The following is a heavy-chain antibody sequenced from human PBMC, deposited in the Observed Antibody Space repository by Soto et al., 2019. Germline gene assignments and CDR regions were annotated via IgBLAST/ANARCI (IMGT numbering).Heavy chain of an antibody. D-gene: IGHD3-22*01. CDR3: ARASMIGVPGFFDV. Sequence: PSETLSVTITVSGGSIVNNHYYWNFVRQPPGTDLEWIGYIYYSGSTYYHPSLDSRLNISIDTSKNQFSLKLSSVTATDTAVYYCARASMIGVPGFFDVWGRGTLVTVTS. V-gene: IGHV4-30-4*08. CDR1: GGSIVNNHYY. J-gene: IGHJ2*01. CDR2: IYYSGST.